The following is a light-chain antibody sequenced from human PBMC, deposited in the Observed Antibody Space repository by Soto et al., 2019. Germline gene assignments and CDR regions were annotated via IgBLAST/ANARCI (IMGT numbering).Light chain of an antibody. CDR1: QSVSNE. V-gene: IGKV3-15*01. Sequence: EIVMTQSPATLSVSPGGRATLSCRASQSVSNELAWYQQKPGQAPRLLIYDASTRATGVPARFSGSGSGTQFTLAISSLQSEDFAVYYCHQYNKWPPGTFGQGTKLQMK. J-gene: IGKJ2*01. CDR2: DAS. CDR3: HQYNKWPPGT.